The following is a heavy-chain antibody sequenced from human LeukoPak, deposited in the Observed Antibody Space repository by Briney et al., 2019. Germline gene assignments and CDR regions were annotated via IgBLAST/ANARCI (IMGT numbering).Heavy chain of an antibody. CDR2: FDPEDGET. V-gene: IGHV1-24*01. D-gene: IGHD3-10*01. Sequence: ASVKVSCKVSGYTLTELSMHWVRQAPGKGLEWMGGFDPEDGETIYAQKFQGRVTMTEDTSTDTAYMELSSLRSEDTAVYYCATDYYGSGSYYPPLPFDYWGQGTLVTVSS. J-gene: IGHJ4*02. CDR1: GYTLTELS. CDR3: ATDYYGSGSYYPPLPFDY.